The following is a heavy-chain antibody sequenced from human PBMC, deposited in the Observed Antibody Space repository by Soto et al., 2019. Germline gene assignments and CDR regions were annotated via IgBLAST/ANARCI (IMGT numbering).Heavy chain of an antibody. V-gene: IGHV3-23*01. D-gene: IGHD7-27*01. CDR2: ISGSGGST. Sequence: GGSLRLSCAASGFTFSSFAMSWVRQTPGKGLEWVSAISGSGGSTYSADSVKGRFTISRDNSKNTLYLQMNSLRAEDTAVYYCAKDRELNWGVRWYFDLWGRGTLVTVSS. CDR3: AKDRELNWGVRWYFDL. J-gene: IGHJ2*01. CDR1: GFTFSSFA.